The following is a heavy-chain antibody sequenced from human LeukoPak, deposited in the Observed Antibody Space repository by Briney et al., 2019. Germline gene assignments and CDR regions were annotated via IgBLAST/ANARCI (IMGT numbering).Heavy chain of an antibody. CDR1: GGSIGSYY. CDR3: ARVVEYYDSSGYYETYFFDY. V-gene: IGHV4-59*01. CDR2: IYYIGNT. J-gene: IGHJ4*02. D-gene: IGHD3-22*01. Sequence: SETLSLTCSVSGGSIGSYYWSWIRQPPGKGLEWIGYIYYIGNTNYNPSLQSRVTISVDTSKDQFSLKLSSVTAADTAVYYCARVVEYYDSSGYYETYFFDYWGQGTLVTVSS.